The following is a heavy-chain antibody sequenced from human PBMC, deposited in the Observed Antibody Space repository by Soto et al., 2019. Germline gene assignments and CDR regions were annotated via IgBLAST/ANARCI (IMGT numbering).Heavy chain of an antibody. V-gene: IGHV4-59*01. Sequence: SETLSLTCTVSGGSISSYYWSWIRQPPGKGLEWIGYIYYSGSTNYNPYLKSRVTISVDTSKNQFSLKLSSVTAADTAVYYCARGLGRGYSYGFDYWGQGTLVTVSS. J-gene: IGHJ4*02. CDR2: IYYSGST. CDR1: GGSISSYY. CDR3: ARGLGRGYSYGFDY. D-gene: IGHD5-18*01.